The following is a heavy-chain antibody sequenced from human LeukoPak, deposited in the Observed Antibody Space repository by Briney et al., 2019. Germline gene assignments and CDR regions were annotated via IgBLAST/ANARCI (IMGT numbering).Heavy chain of an antibody. CDR1: GGSISSYY. J-gene: IGHJ4*02. Sequence: PSETLSLTCTVSGGSISSYYWSWIRQPPGKGLEWIGYISYSGSTNYNPSLKSRVTISVDTSKNQFSLNLTSVTAADTAVYYCARSSTVTTSLFDYWGQGTLVTVSS. CDR3: ARSSTVTTSLFDY. CDR2: ISYSGST. V-gene: IGHV4-59*12. D-gene: IGHD4-17*01.